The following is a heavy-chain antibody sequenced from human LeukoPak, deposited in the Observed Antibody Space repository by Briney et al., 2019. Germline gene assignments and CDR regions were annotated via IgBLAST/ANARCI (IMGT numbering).Heavy chain of an antibody. CDR2: IDAGGGDT. Sequence: GGSLRLSCAASGFSFSSYAMTWVREAPGEGLERVSSIDAGGGDTYHSDSVKGRFTISRDNSMNTLYLQMNSLRADDTAVYYCGRPTKYWLVRGNGVDVWGQGTTVTVSS. CDR3: GRPTKYWLVRGNGVDV. V-gene: IGHV3-23*01. D-gene: IGHD6-19*01. CDR1: GFSFSSYA. J-gene: IGHJ6*02.